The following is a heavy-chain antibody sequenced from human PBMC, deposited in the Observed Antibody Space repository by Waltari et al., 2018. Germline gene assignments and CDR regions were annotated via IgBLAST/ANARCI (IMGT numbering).Heavy chain of an antibody. J-gene: IGHJ3*02. CDR3: ASINGDAFDI. Sequence: VQLVESGGGLVQPGRSLRLSCAASGFTFDDYAMHWVRQAPGKGLEWVAVISYDGSNKYYADSVKGRFTISRDNSKNTLYLQMNSLRAEDTAVYYCASINGDAFDIWGQGTMVTVSS. CDR1: GFTFDDYA. D-gene: IGHD2-8*01. V-gene: IGHV3-30-3*01. CDR2: ISYDGSNK.